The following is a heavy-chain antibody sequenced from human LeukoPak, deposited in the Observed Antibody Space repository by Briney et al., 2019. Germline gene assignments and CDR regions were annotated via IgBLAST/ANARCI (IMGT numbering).Heavy chain of an antibody. CDR1: GYSISSGYY. CDR3: ARERYSSSGYFDY. J-gene: IGHJ4*02. Sequence: SETLSLTCTVSGYSISSGYYWGWIRQPPGKGLEWIGSIYHSGSTYYNPSLKSRVTISVDTSKNQFSLKLSSVTAADTAVYYCARERYSSSGYFDYWGQGTLVTVSS. D-gene: IGHD6-6*01. CDR2: IYHSGST. V-gene: IGHV4-38-2*02.